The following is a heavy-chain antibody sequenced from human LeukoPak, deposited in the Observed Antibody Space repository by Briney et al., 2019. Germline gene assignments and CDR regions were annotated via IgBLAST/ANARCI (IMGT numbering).Heavy chain of an antibody. Sequence: ASVKVSCKASGYTLTELSMHWVRQAPGKGLEWMGGFDPEVGETIYAQKFQGRVTMTEDTSTKTAYMERSSLRSGDTAVYYCGTGLMPFGDYWGQGTLVTVSS. J-gene: IGHJ4*02. V-gene: IGHV1-24*01. CDR2: FDPEVGET. CDR1: GYTLTELS. CDR3: GTGLMPFGDY. D-gene: IGHD3/OR15-3a*01.